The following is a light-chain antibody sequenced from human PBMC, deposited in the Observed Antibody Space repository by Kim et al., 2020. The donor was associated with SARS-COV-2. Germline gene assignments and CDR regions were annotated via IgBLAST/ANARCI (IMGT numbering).Light chain of an antibody. CDR1: TGAVTSGYY. CDR2: NTS. V-gene: IGLV7-43*01. J-gene: IGLJ1*01. CDR3: LLYYGGAYV. Sequence: QAVVTQEPSLTVSPGGTVTLTCASSTGAVTSGYYPNWFQQKPGQAPRALIYNTSNKHFWTPARFSGSLLGGKAALTLSGVQPEDEAEYYCLLYYGGAYVFGTGTKVTVL.